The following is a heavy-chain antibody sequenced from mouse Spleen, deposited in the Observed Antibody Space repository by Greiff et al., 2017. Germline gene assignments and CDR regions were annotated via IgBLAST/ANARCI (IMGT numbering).Heavy chain of an antibody. V-gene: IGHV14-2*01. D-gene: IGHD1-1*01. CDR2: IDPEDGET. CDR1: GFNIKDYY. J-gene: IGHJ4*01. Sequence: EVKLVESGAELVKPGASVKLSCTASGFNIKDYYMHWVKQRTEQGLEWIGRIDPEDGETKYAPKFQGKATITADTSSNTAYLQLSSLTSEDTAVYYCAITTVVAPYAMDYWGQGTSVTVSS. CDR3: AITTVVAPYAMDY.